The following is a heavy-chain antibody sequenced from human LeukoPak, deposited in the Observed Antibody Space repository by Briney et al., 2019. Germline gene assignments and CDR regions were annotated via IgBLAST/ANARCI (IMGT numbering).Heavy chain of an antibody. J-gene: IGHJ4*02. CDR3: ARVAQGGFFSHFDY. Sequence: GTSVKVSCKASGFTFTSSAVQWVRQARGQRLEWIGWIVVGSGNTNYAQKFQERVTITRDMSTSTAYMELSSLRSEDTAVYYCARVAQGGFFSHFDYWGQGTLVTVSS. CDR1: GFTFTSSA. CDR2: IVVGSGNT. V-gene: IGHV1-58*01. D-gene: IGHD3-3*01.